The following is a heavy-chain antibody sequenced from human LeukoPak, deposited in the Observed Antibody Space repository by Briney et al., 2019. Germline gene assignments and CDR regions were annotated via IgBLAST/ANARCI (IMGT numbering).Heavy chain of an antibody. CDR2: ISGSGGST. CDR1: GFTFSDYY. Sequence: GGSLRLSCAASGFTFSDYYMSWIRQAPGKGLEWVSAISGSGGSTYYADSVKGRFTISRDNSKNTLYLQMNSLRAEDTAVYYCAKDRLRLLWFGESNYYYYGMDVWGQGTTVTVSS. J-gene: IGHJ6*02. D-gene: IGHD3-10*01. V-gene: IGHV3-23*01. CDR3: AKDRLRLLWFGESNYYYYGMDV.